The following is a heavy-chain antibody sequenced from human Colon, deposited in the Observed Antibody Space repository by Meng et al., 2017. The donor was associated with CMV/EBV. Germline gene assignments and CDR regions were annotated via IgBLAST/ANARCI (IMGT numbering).Heavy chain of an antibody. J-gene: IGHJ6*01. CDR2: INHSGGT. CDR1: GESSSGYY. D-gene: IGHD5-18*01. CDR3: ARYEYRTALYGVDV. Sequence: VHGESSSGYYWSWIRQSPGKGLEWIGEINHSGGTDYNPSLESRVTISIDTSKQEFYLNLTSLTAADTAVYYCARYEYRTALYGVDVWGQGTTVTVSS. V-gene: IGHV4-34*10.